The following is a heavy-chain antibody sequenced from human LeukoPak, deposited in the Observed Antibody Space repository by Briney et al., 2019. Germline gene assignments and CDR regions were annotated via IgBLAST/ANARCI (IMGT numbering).Heavy chain of an antibody. J-gene: IGHJ6*02. Sequence: SQTLSLTCAVSVGSISSGGYSWSWIRQPPGKGLEWIGYIYHSGSTYYNPSLKSRVTISVDRSKNQFSLKLSSVTAADTAVYYCARAPIFGVVIGGMDVWGQGTTVTVSS. CDR3: ARAPIFGVVIGGMDV. D-gene: IGHD3-3*02. CDR2: IYHSGST. V-gene: IGHV4-30-2*01. CDR1: VGSISSGGYS.